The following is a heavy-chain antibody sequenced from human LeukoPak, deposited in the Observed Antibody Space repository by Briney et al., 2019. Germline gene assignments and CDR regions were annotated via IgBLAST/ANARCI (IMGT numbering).Heavy chain of an antibody. J-gene: IGHJ4*02. V-gene: IGHV3-21*01. Sequence: ETLTLSCTASGFTISSYSRNWVRQAPGKGLEWVSSISSSSSYIYYPDSVKGRFTISRDNSKNTLYLQMSSVRAEDTAVYYCAREYTIAAADPYFDYWGQGTLVTVSS. D-gene: IGHD6-13*01. CDR1: GFTISSYS. CDR2: ISSSSSYI. CDR3: AREYTIAAADPYFDY.